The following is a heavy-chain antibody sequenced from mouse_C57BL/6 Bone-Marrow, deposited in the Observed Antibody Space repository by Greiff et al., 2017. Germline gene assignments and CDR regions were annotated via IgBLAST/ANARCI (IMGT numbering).Heavy chain of an antibody. J-gene: IGHJ1*03. CDR1: GYSITSDY. D-gene: IGHD1-1*01. Sequence: VQLKESGPGLAKPSQTLSLTCSVTGYSITSDYWNWIRKFPGNKLEYMGYISYSGSTYYNPSLKSRISITRDTSKNQYYLQLNSVTTEDTATYYCARYSLYYYGSRKWYFDVWGTGTTVTVSS. CDR3: ARYSLYYYGSRKWYFDV. V-gene: IGHV3-8*01. CDR2: ISYSGST.